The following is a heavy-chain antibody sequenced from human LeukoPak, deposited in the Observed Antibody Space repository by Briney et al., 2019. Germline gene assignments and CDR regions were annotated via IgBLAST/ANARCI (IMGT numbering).Heavy chain of an antibody. CDR3: APPPYYYETNGYSVA. Sequence: PSGTLSLTCAVYGGSFNAYYWNWIRQPPGKGLERIGEINHSGSTNYNTSLKSRVTISVDTSKNQFSLKLTSVTAADTAVYYCAPPPYYYETNGYSVAWGQGTLVTVSS. CDR2: INHSGST. CDR1: GGSFNAYY. J-gene: IGHJ5*02. D-gene: IGHD3-22*01. V-gene: IGHV4-34*01.